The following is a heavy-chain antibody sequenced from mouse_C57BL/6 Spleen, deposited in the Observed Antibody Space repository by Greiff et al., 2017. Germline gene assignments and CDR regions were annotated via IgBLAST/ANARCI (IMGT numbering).Heavy chain of an antibody. Sequence: EVQLVESGPGLVKPSQSLSLTCSVTGYSITSGYYWNWIRQFPGNKLEWMGYISYDGSNNYNPSLKNRISITRDTSKNQFFLKLNSVTTEDTATYSCARDSDYGRGFDYWGQGTTLTVSS. CDR3: ARDSDYGRGFDY. D-gene: IGHD2-4*01. J-gene: IGHJ2*01. CDR2: ISYDGSN. CDR1: GYSITSGYY. V-gene: IGHV3-6*01.